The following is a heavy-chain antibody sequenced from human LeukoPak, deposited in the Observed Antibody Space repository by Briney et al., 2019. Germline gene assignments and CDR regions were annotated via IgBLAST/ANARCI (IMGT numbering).Heavy chain of an antibody. J-gene: IGHJ2*01. CDR2: IYTSGST. D-gene: IGHD3-3*01. Sequence: SETLSLTCTVSGGSISSYYWSWIRQPAGKGLEWIGRIYTSGSTNYNPSLKSRVTMSVDTSKNQFSLKLSSVPAADTAVYYCARGKGFYDFWSGSLHFDLWGRGTLVTVSS. CDR3: ARGKGFYDFWSGSLHFDL. CDR1: GGSISSYY. V-gene: IGHV4-4*07.